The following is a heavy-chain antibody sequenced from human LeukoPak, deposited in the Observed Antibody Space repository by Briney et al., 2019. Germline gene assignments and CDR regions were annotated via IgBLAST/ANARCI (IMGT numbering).Heavy chain of an antibody. CDR1: GYTFTNYY. Sequence: GASVKVSCKASGYTFTNYYIHWVRQAPGQGLEWMGIINPSGGSTSYAQKFQGRVTMTTDTSTSTAYMELRSLRSDDTAVYYCARDIKRSRARWENLGFDPWGQGTLVTVSS. J-gene: IGHJ5*02. V-gene: IGHV1-46*01. D-gene: IGHD1-26*01. CDR2: INPSGGST. CDR3: ARDIKRSRARWENLGFDP.